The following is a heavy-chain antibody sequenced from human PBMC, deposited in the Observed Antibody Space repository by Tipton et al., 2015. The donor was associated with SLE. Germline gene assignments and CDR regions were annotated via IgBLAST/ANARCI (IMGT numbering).Heavy chain of an antibody. CDR3: ARGRRGAAAGDYYYYYMDV. D-gene: IGHD6-13*01. CDR1: GGSISSYY. Sequence: TLSLTCTVSGGSISSYYWSWIRQPPGKGLEWIGYIYYSGSTNYNPSLKSRVTISVDTSKSQFSLKLSSVTAADTAVYYCARGRRGAAAGDYYYYYMDVWGKGTTVTVSS. CDR2: IYYSGST. V-gene: IGHV4-59*01. J-gene: IGHJ6*03.